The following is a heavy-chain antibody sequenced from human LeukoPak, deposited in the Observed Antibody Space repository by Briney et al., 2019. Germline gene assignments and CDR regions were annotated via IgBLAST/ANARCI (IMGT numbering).Heavy chain of an antibody. J-gene: IGHJ4*02. D-gene: IGHD7-27*01. V-gene: IGHV3-33*01. Sequence: PGGSLRLSCEASGFTFNTYGMHWVRQAPGKGLEWVAVMRSDGSDIYYADSVKGRFTISRDNSKNPLYLQMNSLRAEDTAVYYCARDQSPKWGSGERYFDYWGQGTLVTVSS. CDR1: GFTFNTYG. CDR3: ARDQSPKWGSGERYFDY. CDR2: MRSDGSDI.